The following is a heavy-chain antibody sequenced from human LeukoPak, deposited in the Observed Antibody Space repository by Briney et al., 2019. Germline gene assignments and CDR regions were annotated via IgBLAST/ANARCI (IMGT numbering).Heavy chain of an antibody. CDR3: ARRRDLYSGSYYPFDY. CDR2: IYPGDSDT. CDR1: GYSFTNYW. V-gene: IGHV5-51*01. Sequence: GESLEISCQGSGYSFTNYWIGWVRQMPGKGLEWMGIIYPGDSDTRYSPSFQGQVTISADKSIRTAYLQWSSLKASDTAMYYCARRRDLYSGSYYPFDYWGQGTLVTVSS. J-gene: IGHJ4*02. D-gene: IGHD1-26*01.